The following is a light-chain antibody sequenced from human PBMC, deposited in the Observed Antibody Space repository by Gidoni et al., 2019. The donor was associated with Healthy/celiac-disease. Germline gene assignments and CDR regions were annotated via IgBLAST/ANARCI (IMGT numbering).Light chain of an antibody. J-gene: IGLJ2*01. V-gene: IGLV2-8*01. CDR2: EVS. Sequence: LTQPPSASGSPGQSVTISCTGTSSDVGGYNYVSWYQQHPGKAPKLMIYEVSKRPSGVPDRFSGSKSGNTASLTVSGLQAEDEADYYCSSYAGSTGVFGGGTKLTVL. CDR3: SSYAGSTGV. CDR1: SSDVGGYNY.